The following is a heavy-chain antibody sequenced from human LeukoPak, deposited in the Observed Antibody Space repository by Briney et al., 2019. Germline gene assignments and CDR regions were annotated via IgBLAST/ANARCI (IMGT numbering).Heavy chain of an antibody. Sequence: GESLKISCKGSGYSFTTYWIAWVRQMPGEGLEWMGIINPGGSNTRYSPSFQGQVTISADKSINTAYLQWSSLKASDTAMYYCARRVTIFGVPSRLDPWGQGTLVTVSS. CDR3: ARRVTIFGVPSRLDP. V-gene: IGHV5-51*01. CDR2: INPGGSNT. CDR1: GYSFTTYW. D-gene: IGHD3-3*01. J-gene: IGHJ5*02.